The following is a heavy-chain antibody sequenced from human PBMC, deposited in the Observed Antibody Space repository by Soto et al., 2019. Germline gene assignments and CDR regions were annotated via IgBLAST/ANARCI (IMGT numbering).Heavy chain of an antibody. V-gene: IGHV3-21*01. CDR3: AREHTAWPLAYGLDV. CDR2: ISSRSDI. Sequence: GGSLRLSGVGSGFTFSTYSINWVRKAPGKGLEGVSSISSRSDIYYADSVKGRFTISRDNAKNSVSLQMNSLRAEDTAVYYCAREHTAWPLAYGLDVWGQGTTVPVSS. J-gene: IGHJ6*02. D-gene: IGHD2-21*02. CDR1: GFTFSTYS.